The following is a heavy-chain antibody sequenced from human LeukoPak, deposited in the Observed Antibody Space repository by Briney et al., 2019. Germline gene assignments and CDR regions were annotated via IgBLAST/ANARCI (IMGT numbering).Heavy chain of an antibody. D-gene: IGHD3-22*01. CDR1: GFTFSSYG. V-gene: IGHV3-30*02. Sequence: PGGSLRLSCAAPGFTFSSYGMHWVRQTPGKGLEWVAFIQYDGSKTYYTDSVKGRFTISRDNSKNTLYLQMNSLRAEDTAVYYCAKGPISRYYDSSGYPDYWGQGTLVTVFS. CDR3: AKGPISRYYDSSGYPDY. CDR2: IQYDGSKT. J-gene: IGHJ4*02.